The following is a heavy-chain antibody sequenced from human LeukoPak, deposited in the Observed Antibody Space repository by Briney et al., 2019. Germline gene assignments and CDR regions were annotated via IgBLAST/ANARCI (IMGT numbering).Heavy chain of an antibody. J-gene: IGHJ4*02. V-gene: IGHV3-7*01. CDR2: IQKDSET. CDR1: GFSVDEYW. CDR3: AREDFGRVD. D-gene: IGHD3/OR15-3a*01. Sequence: PGGSLRLSCTVSGFSVDEYWMNWVRQAPGKGLEWVASIQKDSETDYVHSVRGRFTIARDNAKNSLLLQMNSLRAEDTAVYFCAREDFGRVDWGQGTLVTVSS.